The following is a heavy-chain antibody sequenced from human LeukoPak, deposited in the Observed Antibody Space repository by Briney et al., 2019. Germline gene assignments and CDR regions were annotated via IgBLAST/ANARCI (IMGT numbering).Heavy chain of an antibody. CDR3: AGYSSGSFYFDY. CDR2: IYHSGST. Sequence: SETLSLTCAVSGYSISSGYYWGWIRQPPGKGLEWIGSIYHSGSTYYNPSLKSRVTISVDTSKNQFSLKLSSVTAADTAVYFCAGYSSGSFYFDYWGQGTLVTVSS. V-gene: IGHV4-38-2*01. CDR1: GYSISSGYY. J-gene: IGHJ4*02. D-gene: IGHD6-19*01.